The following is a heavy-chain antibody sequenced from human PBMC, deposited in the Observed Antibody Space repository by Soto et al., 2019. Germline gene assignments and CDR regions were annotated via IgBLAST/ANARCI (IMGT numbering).Heavy chain of an antibody. V-gene: IGHV1-3*01. J-gene: IGHJ4*02. Sequence: QVQLVQSGAEVKKPGASVKVSCKASGYTFTSYAMHWVRQAPGQRLEWMGWSNAGNGNTKYSQKFQGRVTITRDTSASTAYMELSSLRSEDTAVYYCARDTIIGVVISYWGQGSLVTVSS. D-gene: IGHD3-3*01. CDR1: GYTFTSYA. CDR2: SNAGNGNT. CDR3: ARDTIIGVVISY.